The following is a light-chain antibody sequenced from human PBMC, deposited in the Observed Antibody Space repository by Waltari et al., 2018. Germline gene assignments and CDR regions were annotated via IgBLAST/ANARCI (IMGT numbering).Light chain of an antibody. CDR1: SSDVGGYHY. V-gene: IGLV2-11*01. J-gene: IGLJ2*01. CDR3: CSYAGSYNVV. CDR2: DVS. Sequence: SALTQPRSVSGSPGQSVTISCPGTSSDVGGYHYVSWYQQHPGKAPKLTIYDVSKRPSGVPERFSGSKSGNTASLTISGLQAEDEADYYCCSYAGSYNVVFGGGTKLTVL.